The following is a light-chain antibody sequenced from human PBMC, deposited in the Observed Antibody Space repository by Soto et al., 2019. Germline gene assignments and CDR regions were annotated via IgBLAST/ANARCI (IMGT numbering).Light chain of an antibody. V-gene: IGLV1-44*01. CDR3: AAWDDSLKGVV. J-gene: IGLJ2*01. Sequence: QSVLTQPPSASGTPGQRVTISCSGISSNIGSNTVNWYQQLPGTAPKLLIYSNNQRPSGVPDRFSGSKSGTSASLAISGLQSEDEADYYCAAWDDSLKGVVFGGGTKLTVL. CDR2: SNN. CDR1: SSNIGSNT.